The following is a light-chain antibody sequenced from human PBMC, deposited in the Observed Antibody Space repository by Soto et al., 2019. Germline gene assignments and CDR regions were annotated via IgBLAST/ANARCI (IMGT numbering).Light chain of an antibody. Sequence: EIVLTQSPGTLSLSPGERATLSCRASQSVGRDYLAWYQQKPGQAPRLLIYHASSRATGIPDRFSGSGCGXXXXXXXXXXXXXDXAXXYXQQYASSPLTFDGGTKVQIK. CDR2: HAS. J-gene: IGKJ4*01. V-gene: IGKV3-20*01. CDR3: QQYASSPLT. CDR1: QSVGRDY.